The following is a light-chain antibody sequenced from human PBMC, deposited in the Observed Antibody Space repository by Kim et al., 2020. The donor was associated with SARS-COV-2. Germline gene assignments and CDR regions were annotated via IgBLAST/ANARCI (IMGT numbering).Light chain of an antibody. CDR2: EDT. Sequence: SYELTQPPSVSVSPGQTASITCSGDRLEEKYACWYQQKPGQSPVLVIYEDTKRPSGIPERFSGSNSGNTAPLTISGTQAVDEADYYCQAWDSSTYVFGAG. CDR3: QAWDSSTYV. V-gene: IGLV3-1*01. CDR1: RLEEKY. J-gene: IGLJ1*01.